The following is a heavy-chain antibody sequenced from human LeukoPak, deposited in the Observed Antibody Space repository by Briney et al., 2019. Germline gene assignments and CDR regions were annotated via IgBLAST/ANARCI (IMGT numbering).Heavy chain of an antibody. Sequence: PSETLSLTYAVYGGSFSGYYWSWIRQPPGKGLEWIGEINHSGSTNYNPSLKSRVTMSVDTSKNQFSLKLSSVTAADTAVYYCASRPWYSSGWIGRRAFDIWGQGTIVTVSS. CDR2: INHSGST. CDR1: GGSFSGYY. J-gene: IGHJ3*02. V-gene: IGHV4-34*01. D-gene: IGHD6-19*01. CDR3: ASRPWYSSGWIGRRAFDI.